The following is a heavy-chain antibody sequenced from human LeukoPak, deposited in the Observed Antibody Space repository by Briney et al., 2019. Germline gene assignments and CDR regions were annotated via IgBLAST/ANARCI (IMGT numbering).Heavy chain of an antibody. CDR2: ISRNNYYI. Sequence: GGALRLSCAASGFNFTTYDMSWVRQAPGKGLEWVSTISRNNYYIFYADSLKGRFIISRDNAKNLLYLQVNSLTAEDTAVYYCARVPNYWHSLIQYWGQGTLVTVSS. CDR3: ARVPNYWHSLIQY. D-gene: IGHD5-24*01. J-gene: IGHJ4*02. V-gene: IGHV3-21*01. CDR1: GFNFTTYD.